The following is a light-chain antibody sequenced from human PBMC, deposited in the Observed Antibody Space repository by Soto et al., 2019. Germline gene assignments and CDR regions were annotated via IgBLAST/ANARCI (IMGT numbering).Light chain of an antibody. CDR2: AAS. V-gene: IGKV1-39*01. J-gene: IGKJ5*01. Sequence: DIKMSQSPSSPSASVGDRVTITCRASQSISSYLNWYQQKPGKAPKLLIYAASSLQSGVPSRFSGSGSGTDFTLTIGSLQPEDFATYYCQQSYSTPPITFGQGTRLEI. CDR1: QSISSY. CDR3: QQSYSTPPIT.